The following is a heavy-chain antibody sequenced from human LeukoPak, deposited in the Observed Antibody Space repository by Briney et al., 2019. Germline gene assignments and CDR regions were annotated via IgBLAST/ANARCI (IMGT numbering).Heavy chain of an antibody. CDR1: GFTFGDYA. CDR3: SGDRFGVPDRAHMDV. V-gene: IGHV3-49*04. D-gene: IGHD3-3*01. CDR2: IRSKAYGGTA. Sequence: GGSLRLSCTASGFTFGDYAITWVRQAPGKGLEWVGFIRSKAYGGTAEYAASVKGRFTISRDDSKSIAYLQMSSLKTEDTGVYYCSGDRFGVPDRAHMDVWGQGTTVTVSS. J-gene: IGHJ6*02.